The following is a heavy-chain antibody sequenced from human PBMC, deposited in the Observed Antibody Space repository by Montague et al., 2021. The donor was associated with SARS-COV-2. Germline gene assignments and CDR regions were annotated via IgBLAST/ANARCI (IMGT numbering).Heavy chain of an antibody. CDR1: GFSVSYNY. V-gene: IGHV3-53*01. D-gene: IGHD2-15*01. Sequence: SRRLSCAASGFSVSYNYMNWVRQAPGKGLGWVSVIYNAGTTDYADSVRGRFTISKDNSKNTAYLQMNSLRDEDTAVYYCASNYCTAGSCYFDYWGQGTLVTVSS. CDR2: IYNAGTT. CDR3: ASNYCTAGSCYFDY. J-gene: IGHJ4*02.